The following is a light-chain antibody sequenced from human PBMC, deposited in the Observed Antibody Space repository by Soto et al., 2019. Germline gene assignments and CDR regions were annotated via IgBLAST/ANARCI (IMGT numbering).Light chain of an antibody. J-gene: IGKJ1*01. CDR1: QPIGTS. V-gene: IGKV1-39*01. CDR3: QQGYNTFWT. Sequence: DIQMTHSPSSLSAFVGDSVTVTCRASQPIGTSLHWYQQRAGTAPKVLISAATKLQSGVPSRFSGRGSGTDFTLTISNLQPEDSATYFCQQGYNTFWTFGRGTKV. CDR2: AAT.